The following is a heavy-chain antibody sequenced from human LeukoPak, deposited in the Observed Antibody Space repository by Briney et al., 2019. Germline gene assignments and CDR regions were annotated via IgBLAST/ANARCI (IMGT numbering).Heavy chain of an antibody. CDR3: TTTLEQWLVREGHYYYMDV. D-gene: IGHD6-19*01. V-gene: IGHV3-15*01. Sequence: PGGSLRLSCAASGFTFSSYAMSWVRQAPGKGLEWVGRIKSKTDGGTTDYAAPVKGRFTISRDDSKNTLYLQMNSLKTEDTAVYYCTTTLEQWLVREGHYYYMDVWGKGTTVTVSS. CDR2: IKSKTDGGTT. CDR1: GFTFSSYA. J-gene: IGHJ6*03.